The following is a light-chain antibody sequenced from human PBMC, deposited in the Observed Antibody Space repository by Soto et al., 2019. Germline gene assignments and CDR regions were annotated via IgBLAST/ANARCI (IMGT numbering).Light chain of an antibody. J-gene: IGLJ1*01. Sequence: QSVLTQPASVSGSPGQSIAMSCTGTSSDIGAYDHVSWYQHHPGKAPKLTISEVNNRPSGVSTRFSGSKSDCTASLTISGLQAEDEADYYCCSYTNSDTRVFGTGTKVTVL. CDR1: SSDIGAYDH. CDR2: EVN. V-gene: IGLV2-14*01. CDR3: CSYTNSDTRV.